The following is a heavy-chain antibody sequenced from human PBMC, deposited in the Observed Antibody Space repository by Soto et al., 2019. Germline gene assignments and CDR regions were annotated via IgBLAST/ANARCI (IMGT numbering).Heavy chain of an antibody. V-gene: IGHV3-74*01. CDR2: IHSDGSST. CDR3: ARGDRGGFDL. D-gene: IGHD2-21*02. CDR1: GFTFSYYW. Sequence: EVQLVESEGGLVQPGGSLRLSCAASGFTFSYYWMHWVRQAPGQGLVWVSRIHSDGSSTTYADSVKGRFTISRDNAKNTLDRQMSSLRAEDTAVYYCARGDRGGFDLWGQGTMVTVSS. J-gene: IGHJ3*01.